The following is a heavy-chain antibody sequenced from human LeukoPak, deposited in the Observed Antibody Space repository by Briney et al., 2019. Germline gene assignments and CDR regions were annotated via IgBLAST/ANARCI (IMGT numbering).Heavy chain of an antibody. Sequence: GGSLRLSCTASGFTFGDYAMSWVRQTPGKGQEWVGFVRSNTYGETTQYGSSVKGRFTVSRDDYKSIAYLQMNGRKTEDTAVYYCTSGLWTYWGQGTLVTVSS. CDR3: TSGLWTY. CDR1: GFTFGDYA. CDR2: VRSNTYGETT. J-gene: IGHJ4*02. D-gene: IGHD1-1*01. V-gene: IGHV3-49*04.